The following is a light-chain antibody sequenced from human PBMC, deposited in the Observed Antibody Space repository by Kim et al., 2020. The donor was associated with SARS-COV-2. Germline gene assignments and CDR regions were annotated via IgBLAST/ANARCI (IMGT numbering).Light chain of an antibody. Sequence: EIVMTQSPATLSVSPGERVTLSCRASRSVSNKLAWYQQKPGQPPSLLIYGASTRAAGVPGRFSGSGSGTEFTLTISSLQSEDFAIYFCHQYDSWPPDSIAKGTRLEI. CDR1: RSVSNK. CDR2: GAS. CDR3: HQYDSWPPDS. V-gene: IGKV3-15*01. J-gene: IGKJ2*03.